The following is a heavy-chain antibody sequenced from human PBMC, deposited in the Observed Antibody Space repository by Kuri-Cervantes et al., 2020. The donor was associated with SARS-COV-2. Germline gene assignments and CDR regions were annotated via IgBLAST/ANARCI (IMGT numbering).Heavy chain of an antibody. V-gene: IGHV3-23*01. Sequence: LSLTCAASGFTFSTYAMSWVRQAPGKGLEWVSGISGSGGTTYYADSVKGRFTTSRDNSKNTLYLQMNSLRADDTAVYYCAEHYEIYHPPQGFDIWGQGTMVTVSS. CDR2: ISGSGGTT. CDR3: AEHYEIYHPPQGFDI. D-gene: IGHD3-16*01. CDR1: GFTFSTYA. J-gene: IGHJ3*02.